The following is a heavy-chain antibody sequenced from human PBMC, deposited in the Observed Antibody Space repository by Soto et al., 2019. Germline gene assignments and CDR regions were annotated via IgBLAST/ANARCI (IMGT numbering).Heavy chain of an antibody. V-gene: IGHV1-18*01. D-gene: IGHD3-22*01. Sequence: QIQLVQSGTEVRKPGASAKVSCKASGYTFTNNDVCWVRQTPGQGLEWMGWISPYSGKTNYARKSQGRVTMTTDTSTSTAYMEVRSLTSDDTAVYYCAREGLLLLPDYWGQGTLVTVSS. CDR1: GYTFTNND. CDR2: ISPYSGKT. CDR3: AREGLLLLPDY. J-gene: IGHJ4*02.